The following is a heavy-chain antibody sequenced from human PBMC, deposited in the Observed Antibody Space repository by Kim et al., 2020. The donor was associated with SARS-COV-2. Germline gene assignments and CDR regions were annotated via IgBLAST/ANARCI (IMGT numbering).Heavy chain of an antibody. CDR1: GFTFSDYY. V-gene: IGHV3-11*01. CDR3: ARLSARPNHYYYYSMDV. J-gene: IGHJ6*02. D-gene: IGHD6-6*01. Sequence: GGSLRLSCAASGFTFSDYYMSWIRQAPGKGLEWVSYINTSNSTTYYADSVKGRFTISRDNAKNSLYLQMNSLRAEDTAVYYCARLSARPNHYYYYSMDVWGQGTTVTVSS. CDR2: INTSNSTT.